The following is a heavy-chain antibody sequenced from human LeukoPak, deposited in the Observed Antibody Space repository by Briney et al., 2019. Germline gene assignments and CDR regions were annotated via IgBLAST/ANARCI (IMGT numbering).Heavy chain of an antibody. CDR1: GYSLTELS. CDR3: ATWAGAVIVDKNGGVY. D-gene: IGHD3-22*01. V-gene: IGHV1-24*01. CDR2: FDPEAGET. Sequence: ASVKVSCKVSGYSLTELSMHWVRQTPGKGLEWMGGFDPEAGETIYAQKFQGRVTMTEDTSTDTAYMELSSLRSEDTAAFYCATWAGAVIVDKNGGVYWGQGTLVTVSS. J-gene: IGHJ4*02.